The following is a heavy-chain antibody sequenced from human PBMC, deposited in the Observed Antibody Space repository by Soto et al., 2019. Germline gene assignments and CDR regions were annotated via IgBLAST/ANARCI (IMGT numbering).Heavy chain of an antibody. CDR3: ATQYSYGNYYYYGMDV. CDR1: GYSFTSYW. J-gene: IGHJ6*02. CDR2: IYPGDSDT. V-gene: IGHV5-51*01. Sequence: GESLKISCKGSGYSFTSYWIGWVRQMPGKGLEWMGIIYPGDSDTRYSPSFQGQVTISADKSISTAYLQWSSLKASDTAMYYCATQYSYGNYYYYGMDVWGQGTTVTVSS. D-gene: IGHD5-18*01.